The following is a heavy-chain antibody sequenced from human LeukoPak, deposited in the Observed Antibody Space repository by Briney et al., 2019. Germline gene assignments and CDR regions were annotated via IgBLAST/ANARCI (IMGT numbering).Heavy chain of an antibody. Sequence: ASVKVSCKASGYTFTSYDINWVRQATGQGLEWMGWMNPNSGNTGYAQKFQGRVTMTRNTSISTAYMELSSLRSEDTAVYYCARISDIVVVPAALDAFDTWGQGTMVTVSS. J-gene: IGHJ3*02. CDR2: MNPNSGNT. CDR1: GYTFTSYD. D-gene: IGHD2-2*01. CDR3: ARISDIVVVPAALDAFDT. V-gene: IGHV1-8*01.